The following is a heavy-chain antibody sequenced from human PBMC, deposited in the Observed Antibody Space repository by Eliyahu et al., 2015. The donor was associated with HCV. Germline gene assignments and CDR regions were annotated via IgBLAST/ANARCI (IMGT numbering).Heavy chain of an antibody. CDR3: ARGRGYCSGGSCYRFDP. J-gene: IGHJ5*02. CDR1: FSGYY. CDR2: INHSGST. V-gene: IGHV4-34*01. Sequence: FSGYYWSWIRQPPGKGLEWIGEINHSGSTNYNPSLKSRVTISVDTSKNQFSLKLSSVTAADTAVYYCARGRGYCSGGSCYRFDPWGQGTLVTVSS. D-gene: IGHD2-15*01.